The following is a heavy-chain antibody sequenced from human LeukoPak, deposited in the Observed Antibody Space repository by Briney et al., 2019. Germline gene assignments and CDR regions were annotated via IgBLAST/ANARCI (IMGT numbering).Heavy chain of an antibody. CDR3: ARDRPSGGQNDY. J-gene: IGHJ4*02. D-gene: IGHD6-6*01. CDR2: ISAYNGNT. Sequence: ASVKVSCKASGYTFTSYGISWVRQAPGQGLEWMGWISAYNGNTNYAQKLQGRVTMTTDTSTSTAYMELRSLGSDDTAVYYCARDRPSGGQNDYWGQGTLVTVSS. CDR1: GYTFTSYG. V-gene: IGHV1-18*01.